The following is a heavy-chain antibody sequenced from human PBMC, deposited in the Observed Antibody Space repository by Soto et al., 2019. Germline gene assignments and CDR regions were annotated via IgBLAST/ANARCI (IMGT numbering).Heavy chain of an antibody. D-gene: IGHD6-6*01. J-gene: IGHJ4*02. CDR3: ARDGDSSSSLDY. CDR2: INHSGST. V-gene: IGHV4-34*01. Sequence: QVQLQQWGAGLLKPSETLSLTCAVYGGSFSGYYWSWIRQPPGKGLEWIGEINHSGSTNYNPSLKSRVTISVDTSKNQFSLKLSSVTAADTAVYYCARDGDSSSSLDYWGQGTLVTVSS. CDR1: GGSFSGYY.